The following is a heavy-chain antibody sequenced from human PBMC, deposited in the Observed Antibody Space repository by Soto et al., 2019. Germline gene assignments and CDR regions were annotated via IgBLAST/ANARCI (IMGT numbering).Heavy chain of an antibody. CDR2: IGGSGDTT. D-gene: IGHD3-10*01. J-gene: IGHJ6*03. CDR1: GFTFSNFV. CDR3: ARVRGSGLSYYYMDV. V-gene: IGHV3-23*01. Sequence: GGSLRLSCAASGFTFSNFVLAWVRQAPGKGLEWVAAIGGSGDTTYHADSAKGRFTISRDNSKNTLYLQMNSLRPEDTAVYYCARVRGSGLSYYYMDVWGKGTTVTVSS.